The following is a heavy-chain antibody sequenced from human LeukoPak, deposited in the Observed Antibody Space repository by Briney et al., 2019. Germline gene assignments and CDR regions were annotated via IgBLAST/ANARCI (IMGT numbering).Heavy chain of an antibody. CDR2: IKQDGSEK. V-gene: IGHV3-7*01. CDR1: GFTFSSYW. J-gene: IGHJ4*02. Sequence: GGSLRLSCAASGFTFSSYWMSWVRQAPGKGLEWVANIKQDGSEKYYVDSVKGRFTISRDNAKNSLYLQMNSLRAEDTAVYYCARDLANYGMQSFDYWGQGTLVTGSS. CDR3: ARDLANYGMQSFDY. D-gene: IGHD4-17*01.